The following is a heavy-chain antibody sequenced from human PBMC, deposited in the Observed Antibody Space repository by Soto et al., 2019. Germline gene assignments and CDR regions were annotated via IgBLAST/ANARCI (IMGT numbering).Heavy chain of an antibody. CDR3: ARGGGYSYGYEGPYYYYYYGMDV. J-gene: IGHJ6*02. V-gene: IGHV1-69*01. CDR1: GGTFSSYA. Sequence: QVQLVQSGAEVKKPGSSVKVSCKASGGTFSSYAISWVRQAPGQGLEWMGGIIPIFGTANYAQKFQGRVTITADESTSTAYMELSSLSSEDTAVYYCARGGGYSYGYEGPYYYYYYGMDVWGQGTTVTVSS. D-gene: IGHD5-18*01. CDR2: IIPIFGTA.